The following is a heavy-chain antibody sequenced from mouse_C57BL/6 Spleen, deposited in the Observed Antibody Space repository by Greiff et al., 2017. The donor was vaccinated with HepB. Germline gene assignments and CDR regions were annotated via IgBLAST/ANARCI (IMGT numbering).Heavy chain of an antibody. CDR1: GYTFTSYT. Sequence: QVQLQQSGAELARPGASVKMSCKASGYTFTSYTMHWVNQRPGQGLEWIGYINPSSGYTKYNQKFKDKATLTADKSSSTAYMQLSSLTSEDSAVYYCARWSYLYYFDYWGQGTTLTVSS. J-gene: IGHJ2*01. D-gene: IGHD1-1*01. CDR2: INPSSGYT. CDR3: ARWSYLYYFDY. V-gene: IGHV1-4*01.